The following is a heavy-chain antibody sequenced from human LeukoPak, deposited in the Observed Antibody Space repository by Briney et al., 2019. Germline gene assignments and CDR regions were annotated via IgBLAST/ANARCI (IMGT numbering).Heavy chain of an antibody. D-gene: IGHD2-8*02. Sequence: PSETLSLTCTVSGGSISSSSYYWGWIRQPPGKGLEWIGSIYYSGSTYYNPSLKSRVTISVDTSKNQFSLKLSSVTAADTAVYYCARHRVYWRFDPWGQGTLVTVSS. CDR2: IYYSGST. CDR1: GGSISSSSYY. V-gene: IGHV4-39*01. CDR3: ARHRVYWRFDP. J-gene: IGHJ5*02.